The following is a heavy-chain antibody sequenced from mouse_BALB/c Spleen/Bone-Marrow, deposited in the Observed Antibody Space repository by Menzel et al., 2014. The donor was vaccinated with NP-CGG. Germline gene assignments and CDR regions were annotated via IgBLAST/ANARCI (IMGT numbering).Heavy chain of an antibody. CDR3: ARHHRYAYYFDY. V-gene: IGHV1S130*01. CDR1: GYTFTSSW. J-gene: IGHJ2*01. CDR2: IHPNTDNT. D-gene: IGHD2-14*01. Sequence: QVQLQQSGSVLVRPGASAKLSCKASGYTFTSSWMHWAKQRPGQGLEWIGEIHPNTDNTNYDEKFKGKATLTVDTSSSXAXVDLSSLTSEDSAVYYCARHHRYAYYFDYWGQGTTLTVSS.